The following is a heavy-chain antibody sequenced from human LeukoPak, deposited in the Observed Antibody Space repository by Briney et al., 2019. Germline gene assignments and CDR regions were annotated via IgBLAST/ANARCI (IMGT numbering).Heavy chain of an antibody. CDR3: AKKGYYYYGMDV. V-gene: IGHV3-48*02. Sequence: HPGGSLRLSCAASGFTFSSYSMNWVRQAPGEGLEWVSYISSSSSTIYYADSVKGRFTISRDNAKNSLYLQMNSLRDEDTAVYYCAKKGYYYYGMDVWGQGTTVTVSS. CDR1: GFTFSSYS. J-gene: IGHJ6*02. CDR2: ISSSSSTI.